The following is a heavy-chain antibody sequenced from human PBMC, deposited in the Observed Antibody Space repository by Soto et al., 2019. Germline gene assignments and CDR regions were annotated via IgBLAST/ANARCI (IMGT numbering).Heavy chain of an antibody. J-gene: IGHJ6*02. V-gene: IGHV3-23*01. CDR3: AAPRDEYGSGVSWFTYGMDI. CDR2: LDGAGGST. CDR1: GFTFSDFA. D-gene: IGHD3-10*01. Sequence: PGGSLRLSCLGSGFTFSDFAMTWVRHVPGRGLEWVASLDGAGGSTYYAESVRGRFSISRDNSQNTLFLQMKRLTVDDTAIYYCAAPRDEYGSGVSWFTYGMDIWGQGTTVTVSS.